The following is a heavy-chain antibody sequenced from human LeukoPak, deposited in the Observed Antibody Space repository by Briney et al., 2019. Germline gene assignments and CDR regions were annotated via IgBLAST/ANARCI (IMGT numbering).Heavy chain of an antibody. Sequence: GGSLRLSCAAFGFTVSIRYMSWVRQAPGKGLEWVSAIDSGGHTYYADSVKGRFTISRDNSKNKLHLQINSLRAEDTAVYYCARDLVGSSGWWDFDSWGQGTLVTVSS. CDR3: ARDLVGSSGWWDFDS. CDR2: IDSGGHT. D-gene: IGHD6-19*01. J-gene: IGHJ4*02. V-gene: IGHV3-66*01. CDR1: GFTVSIRY.